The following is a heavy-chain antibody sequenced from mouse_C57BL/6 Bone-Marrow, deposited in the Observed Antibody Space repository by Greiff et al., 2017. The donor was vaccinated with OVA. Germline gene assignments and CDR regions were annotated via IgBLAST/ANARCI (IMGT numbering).Heavy chain of an antibody. CDR3: ARWAHYYGTQGRYFDI. Sequence: QVQLQQSGAELARPGASVKLSCKASGYTFTSYGISWVKQRTGQGLEWIGEIYPRSGNTYYNEKFKGKATLTADKSSSTAYMELRSLTSEDSAVYFCARWAHYYGTQGRYFDIWGTGTTVTVSS. J-gene: IGHJ1*03. CDR1: GYTFTSYG. CDR2: IYPRSGNT. V-gene: IGHV1-81*01. D-gene: IGHD1-1*01.